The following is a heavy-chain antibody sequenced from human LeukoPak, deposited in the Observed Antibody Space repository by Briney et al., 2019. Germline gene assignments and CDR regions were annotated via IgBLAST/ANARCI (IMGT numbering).Heavy chain of an antibody. Sequence: ASVKVSCKASGGTFSSYAISWVRQAPGQGLEWMRGIIPIFGTANYAQKFQGRVTITADKSTSTAYMELSSLRSEDTAVYYCARARIAAAGDDAFDIWGQGTMVTVSS. V-gene: IGHV1-69*06. D-gene: IGHD6-13*01. CDR1: GGTFSSYA. J-gene: IGHJ3*02. CDR3: ARARIAAAGDDAFDI. CDR2: IIPIFGTA.